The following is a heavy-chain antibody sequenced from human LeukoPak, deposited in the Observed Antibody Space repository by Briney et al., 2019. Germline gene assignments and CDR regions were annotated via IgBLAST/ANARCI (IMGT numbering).Heavy chain of an antibody. CDR2: ISYDGSNK. V-gene: IGHV3-30*18. CDR3: AKGYGGNPLTVFDY. CDR1: GFTFSSYG. D-gene: IGHD4-23*01. Sequence: PGRSLRLSCAASGFTFSSYGMHWVRQAPGKGLEWVAVISYDGSNKYYADSVKGRFTISRDNSKNTLYLQMNSLSAEDTAVYYCAKGYGGNPLTVFDYWAREPWSPSPQ. J-gene: IGHJ4*02.